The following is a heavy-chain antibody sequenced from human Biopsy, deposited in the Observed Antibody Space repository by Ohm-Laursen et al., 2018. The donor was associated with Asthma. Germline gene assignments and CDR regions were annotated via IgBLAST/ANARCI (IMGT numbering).Heavy chain of an antibody. CDR2: INSSGTTI. V-gene: IGHV3-11*01. J-gene: IGHJ2*01. Sequence: SLRLSCSASGFTFSDYYMSWIRQAPGKGLEWVSYINSSGTTIFNADSVKGRFTISRDNAKNSLYLQMNSLRAEDTAVYYCAREKAYSDILTAYYNGWYFDLWGRGTLVTVSS. CDR1: GFTFSDYY. CDR3: AREKAYSDILTAYYNGWYFDL. D-gene: IGHD3-9*01.